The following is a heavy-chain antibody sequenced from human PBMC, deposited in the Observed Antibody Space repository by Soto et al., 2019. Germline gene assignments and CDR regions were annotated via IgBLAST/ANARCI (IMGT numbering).Heavy chain of an antibody. D-gene: IGHD4-4*01. CDR1: GYTFTSYD. Sequence: GASVKVSCKASGYTFTSYDINWVRQTSGQGLEWMGWMNPNSGNTGYAQKFQGRVTMTRNTSISTAYMELSSLRSEDTAVYYCAREWSYSSTFDYWGQGTLVTVSS. CDR3: AREWSYSSTFDY. V-gene: IGHV1-8*01. J-gene: IGHJ4*02. CDR2: MNPNSGNT.